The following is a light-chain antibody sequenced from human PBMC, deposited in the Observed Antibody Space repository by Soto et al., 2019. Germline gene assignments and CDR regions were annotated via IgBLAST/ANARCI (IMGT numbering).Light chain of an antibody. CDR3: CSYTSSDTRV. CDR1: SSDVGGYNF. CDR2: DVN. J-gene: IGLJ1*01. V-gene: IGLV2-14*03. Sequence: QSVQSQPASVSRSPGQPITISCTGTSSDVGGYNFVSWYQQHPGKVPKLLIYDVNHRPSGVPDRFSGSKSGNTASLTISGLQAEDEADYYCCSYTSSDTRVFGTGTKVTVL.